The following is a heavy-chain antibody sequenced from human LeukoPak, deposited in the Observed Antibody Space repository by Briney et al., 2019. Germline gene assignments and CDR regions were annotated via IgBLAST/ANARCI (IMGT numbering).Heavy chain of an antibody. D-gene: IGHD2-2*02. CDR3: AKLPAAIRTLDY. Sequence: PGRSLRLSCTVSGSTFTNNAMSWVRQAQGKGMEWVAAISGNSGTTNYADYVKGRFTISRDNSRNTVFLQMNSLRAEDTAIYYCAKLPAAIRTLDYWGQGTLVTVSS. V-gene: IGHV3-23*01. CDR1: GSTFTNNA. CDR2: ISGNSGTT. J-gene: IGHJ4*02.